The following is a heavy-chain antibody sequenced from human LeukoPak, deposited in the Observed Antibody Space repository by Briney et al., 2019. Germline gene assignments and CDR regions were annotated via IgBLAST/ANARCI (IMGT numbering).Heavy chain of an antibody. D-gene: IGHD5-24*01. CDR3: ARGLLPLKEWLGYYYYYMDV. J-gene: IGHJ6*03. Sequence: ASVKVSCKASGYTFTSYDINWVRQATGQGLEWMGWMNPNSGNTGYAQKFQGRVTMTRNTSISTAYMELSSLRSEDTAVYYCARGLLPLKEWLGYYYYYMDVWGKGTTVTVSS. V-gene: IGHV1-8*01. CDR2: MNPNSGNT. CDR1: GYTFTSYD.